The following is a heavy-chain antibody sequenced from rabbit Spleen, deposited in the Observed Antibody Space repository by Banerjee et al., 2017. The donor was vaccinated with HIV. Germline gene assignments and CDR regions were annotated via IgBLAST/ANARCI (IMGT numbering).Heavy chain of an antibody. D-gene: IGHD6-1*01. CDR3: VRDQAGDADVSGLHYDL. V-gene: IGHV1S47*01. Sequence: QEQLVESGGGLVQPGGSLKLSCKASGFDFSNYGVSWVRQAPGKGLEWIGYIEPIFGNTYYANWVNGRFTISSHNAQNTLYLQLSSLTAADTATYFCVRDQAGDADVSGLHYDLWGPGTLITVS. CDR2: IEPIFGNT. CDR1: GFDFSNYG. J-gene: IGHJ4*01.